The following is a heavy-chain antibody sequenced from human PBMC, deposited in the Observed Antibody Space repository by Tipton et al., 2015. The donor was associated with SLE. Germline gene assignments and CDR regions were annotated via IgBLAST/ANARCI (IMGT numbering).Heavy chain of an antibody. V-gene: IGHV1-69*05. J-gene: IGHJ3*02. CDR2: IIPIFGTA. D-gene: IGHD2-2*02. CDR1: GGTFSSYA. CDR3: AREPYCSSTSCYTGGAFDI. Sequence: QSGAEVKKPGSSVKVSCKASGGTFSSYAISWVRQAPGQGLEWMGGIIPIFGTANYAQKFQGRVTITTDESTSTAYMELSSLRSEDTAVYYCAREPYCSSTSCYTGGAFDIWGQGTMVPVSS.